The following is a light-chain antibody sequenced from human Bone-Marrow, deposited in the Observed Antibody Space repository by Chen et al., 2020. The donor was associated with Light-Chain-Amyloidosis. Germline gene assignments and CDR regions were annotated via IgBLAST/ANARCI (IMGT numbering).Light chain of an antibody. J-gene: IGLJ2*01. V-gene: IGLV3-25*03. Sequence: SYELPQPPSVPVSPGQTARITCPGDDLPTQYAYWYQQKPGQAPVLVIHRDTERPSGISERFSGSSSGTTATLTISGVQAEDEADYHCQSADSSGTYEVIFGGGTKLTVL. CDR1: DLPTQY. CDR2: RDT. CDR3: QSADSSGTYEVI.